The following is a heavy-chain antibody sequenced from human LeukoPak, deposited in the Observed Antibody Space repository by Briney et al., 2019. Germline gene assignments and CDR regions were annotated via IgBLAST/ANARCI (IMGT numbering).Heavy chain of an antibody. CDR2: ISSSDNSI. D-gene: IGHD2-15*01. Sequence: PGGSLRLSCAASGFTFSSYAMSWIRQAPGQGPEWISYISSSDNSIFYADSVKGRFIISRDNTENSLYLQMNSLRAEDTAVYYCARVVYCSGGSCQIFAFDIWGQGTKVTVSS. CDR1: GFTFSSYA. CDR3: ARVVYCSGGSCQIFAFDI. V-gene: IGHV3-11*01. J-gene: IGHJ3*02.